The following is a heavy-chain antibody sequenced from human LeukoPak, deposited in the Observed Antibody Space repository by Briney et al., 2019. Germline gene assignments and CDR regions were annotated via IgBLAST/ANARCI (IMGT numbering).Heavy chain of an antibody. V-gene: IGHV4-30-4*01. CDR1: GGSISSGDYY. Sequence: KPSQTLSLTCTVSGGSISSGDYYWSWIRQPPGKGLEWIGYIYYSGSTNYNPSLKSRVTISVDTSKNQFSLKLSSVTAADTAVYYCARLNLAAREDYWGQGTLVTVSS. CDR3: ARLNLAAREDY. D-gene: IGHD6-6*01. CDR2: IYYSGST. J-gene: IGHJ4*02.